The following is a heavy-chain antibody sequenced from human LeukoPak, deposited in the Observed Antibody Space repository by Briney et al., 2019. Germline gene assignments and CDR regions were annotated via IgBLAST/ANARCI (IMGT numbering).Heavy chain of an antibody. D-gene: IGHD5-18*01. Sequence: RPGGSLRLSCGASGFTFSSYSMNWVRQAPGKGLEWVSYISSSSSTIYYADSVKGRFTISRDNAKNSLYLQMNSLRAEDTAVYYCARDSYGHDYWGQGTLVTVSS. CDR1: GFTFSSYS. J-gene: IGHJ4*02. CDR3: ARDSYGHDY. CDR2: ISSSSSTI. V-gene: IGHV3-48*01.